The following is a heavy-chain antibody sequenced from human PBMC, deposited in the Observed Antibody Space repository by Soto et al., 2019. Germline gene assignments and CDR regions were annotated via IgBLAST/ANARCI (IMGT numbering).Heavy chain of an antibody. CDR2: INIYGSST. CDR1: GFTFSRYW. D-gene: IGHD2-2*03. J-gene: IGHJ3*02. CDR3: ARGWIGDLNDAFDI. Sequence: GGSLILSCAASGFTFSRYWMHWVRQAPGKGLVWVSRINIYGSSTDYADSVKGRFTISRDNAKNTLYLQMNSLRVEDTAVYYCARGWIGDLNDAFDIWGQGTMVTVSS. V-gene: IGHV3-74*01.